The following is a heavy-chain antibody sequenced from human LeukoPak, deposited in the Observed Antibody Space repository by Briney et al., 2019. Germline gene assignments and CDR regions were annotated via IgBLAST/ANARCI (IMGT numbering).Heavy chain of an antibody. CDR1: GFTFRSYW. CDR2: IKHDESEK. Sequence: GGSLRLSCAASGFTFRSYWMSWVRQAPGKGLEWVANIKHDESEKYYVDSVKGRFSISRDNARNLVYLQMNNLRAEDTAVYFCARDGAPFDSWGQGTLVTVSS. J-gene: IGHJ4*02. CDR3: ARDGAPFDS. D-gene: IGHD4-17*01. V-gene: IGHV3-7*01.